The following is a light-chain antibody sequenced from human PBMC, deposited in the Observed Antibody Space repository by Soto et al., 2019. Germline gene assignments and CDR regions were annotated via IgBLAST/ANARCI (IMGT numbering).Light chain of an antibody. CDR1: SSDVGGYNY. CDR3: RSYTSSSTLVV. V-gene: IGLV2-14*01. CDR2: DVS. J-gene: IGLJ2*01. Sequence: QSALTQPASVSGSPGQSISISCTGTSSDVGGYNYVSWYQQHPGKAPKLMIYDVSNRTSGVSNSFSGSKSGNTASLTISGLQAEDEADYYCRSYTSSSTLVVFGGGTQLTVL.